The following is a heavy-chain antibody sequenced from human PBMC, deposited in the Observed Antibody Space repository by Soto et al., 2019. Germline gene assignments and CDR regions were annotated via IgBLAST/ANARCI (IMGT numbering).Heavy chain of an antibody. J-gene: IGHJ4*02. CDR2: IDPSDSQT. V-gene: IGHV5-10-1*01. CDR3: ARQIYDSDTGPNFQYYFDS. Sequence: ESLKISCKGSWYSFAGYWIILVRQKPGKGLEWMGRIDPSDSQTYYSPSFRGHVTISATKSITTVFLQWSSLRASDTAMYYCARQIYDSDTGPNFQYYFDSWGQGTPVTVSS. D-gene: IGHD3-22*01. CDR1: WYSFAGYW.